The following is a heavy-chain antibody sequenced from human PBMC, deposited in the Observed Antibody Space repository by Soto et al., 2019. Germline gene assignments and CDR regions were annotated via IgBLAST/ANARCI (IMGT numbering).Heavy chain of an antibody. CDR3: ARRGYDFWSGYYIPRSADYYHYYYMDV. CDR1: GYTFTSYD. Sequence: ASVKVSCKASGYTFTSYDINWVRQATGQGLEWMGWMNPNSGNTGYAQKFQGRVTMTRNTSISTAYMELSSLRSEDTAVYYCARRGYDFWSGYYIPRSADYYHYYYMDVWGKGTTVTVSS. V-gene: IGHV1-8*01. D-gene: IGHD3-3*01. J-gene: IGHJ6*03. CDR2: MNPNSGNT.